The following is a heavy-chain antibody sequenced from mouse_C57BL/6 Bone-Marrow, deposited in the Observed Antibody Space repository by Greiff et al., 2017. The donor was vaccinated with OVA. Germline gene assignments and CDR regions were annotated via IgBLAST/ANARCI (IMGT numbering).Heavy chain of an antibody. CDR1: GYTFTDYN. J-gene: IGHJ3*01. CDR2: INPNNGGT. V-gene: IGHV1-18*01. D-gene: IGHD1-1*01. CDR3: ARALYYGSSPWFAY. Sequence: VQLQQSGPELVKPGASVTIPCKASGYTFTDYNMDWVKQSHGKSLEWIGDINPNNGGTIYNQKFKGKATLTVDKSSSTAYMELRRLTSEDTAVYYCARALYYGSSPWFAYWGQGTLVTVSA.